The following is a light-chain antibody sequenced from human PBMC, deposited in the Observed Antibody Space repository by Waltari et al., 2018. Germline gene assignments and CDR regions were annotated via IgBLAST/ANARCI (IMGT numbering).Light chain of an antibody. CDR2: GAY. CDR3: QQYDEWPPT. CDR1: QSVSSK. Sequence: VMPHSPGHLSVSPGERATLSFRASQSVSSKLSCYQQKRGQAPRLRIYGAYIRATGIPARFSGSGSGTEFNLTISGLQPEDFAVYYCQQYDEWPPTFGQGTKVEI. J-gene: IGKJ1*01. V-gene: IGKV3-15*01.